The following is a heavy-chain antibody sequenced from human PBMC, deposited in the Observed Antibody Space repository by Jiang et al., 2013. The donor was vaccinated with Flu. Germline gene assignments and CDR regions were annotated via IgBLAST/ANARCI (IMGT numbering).Heavy chain of an antibody. D-gene: IGHD1-14*01. CDR1: IHVYQLC. J-gene: IGHJ4*02. Sequence: PGGSRETLLCSLWIHVYQLCHELGPPGSREGAGVGSSSISGDGGDTYYAASVKGRFTISRDNSKNTLYLQMSSLKAEDTAVFYCAKVPQFARIRHFDYWGQGALVTVSS. V-gene: IGHV3-23*01. CDR2: ISGDGGDT. CDR3: AKVPQFARIRHFDY.